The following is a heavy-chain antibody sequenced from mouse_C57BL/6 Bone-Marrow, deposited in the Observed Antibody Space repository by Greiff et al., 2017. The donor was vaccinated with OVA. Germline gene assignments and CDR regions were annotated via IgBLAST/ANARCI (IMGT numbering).Heavy chain of an antibody. CDR2: IDPSDSYT. D-gene: IGHD2-4*01. CDR3: ARAGDYVYAMDY. V-gene: IGHV1-50*01. J-gene: IGHJ4*01. CDR1: GYTFTSYW. Sequence: KQPGAELVKPGASVKLSCKASGYTFTSYWMQWVKQRPGQGLEWIGEIDPSDSYTNYNQKFKGKATLTVDTSSSTAYMQLSSLTSEDSAVYYCARAGDYVYAMDYWGQGTSVTVSS.